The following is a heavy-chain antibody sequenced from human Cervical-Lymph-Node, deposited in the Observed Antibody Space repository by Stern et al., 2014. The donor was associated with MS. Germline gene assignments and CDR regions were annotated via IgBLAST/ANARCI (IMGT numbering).Heavy chain of an antibody. CDR1: GYTFTGYV. Sequence: QVQLVESGAGVKEPGGSVRVSCTGSGYTFTGYVIHWVRQAPGKGLEWMGWINLNSGATNYAVKFEGWVTMTSNVSIRTVHMALGRLKEDDTAMYYCATGGLTYGSGSFYGMDVWGQGTTVIVSS. V-gene: IGHV1-2*04. D-gene: IGHD3-10*01. CDR3: ATGGLTYGSGSFYGMDV. CDR2: INLNSGAT. J-gene: IGHJ6*02.